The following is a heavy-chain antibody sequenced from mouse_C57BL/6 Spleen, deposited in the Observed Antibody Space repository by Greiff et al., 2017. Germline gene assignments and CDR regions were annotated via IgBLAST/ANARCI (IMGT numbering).Heavy chain of an antibody. Sequence: QVQLQQPGPELVKPGASVKLSCKASGYTFTSYWMHWVKQRPGQGLVWIGNINPSNGGTNYNEKFKSKATLTVDKSTSTAYMQLSSLTSEDSAVFYCARSRSPWYFDVWGTGTTVTVSS. D-gene: IGHD1-1*01. J-gene: IGHJ1*03. V-gene: IGHV1-53*01. CDR1: GYTFTSYW. CDR3: ARSRSPWYFDV. CDR2: INPSNGGT.